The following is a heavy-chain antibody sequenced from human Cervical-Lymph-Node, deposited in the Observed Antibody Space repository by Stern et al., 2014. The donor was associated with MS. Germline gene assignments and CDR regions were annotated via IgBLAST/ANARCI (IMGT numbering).Heavy chain of an antibody. CDR3: ARVLSLATSDS. Sequence: VQLVQSGAELRKPGASVKISCEASGYTFTTYYMHWVRQAPGKGLEWVALFNPSGGKTTYAQSFQGRVTVTGDTSTSTVYMELTGLRSEDTAVYYCARVLSLATSDSWGQGTLVIVSS. CDR2: FNPSGGKT. CDR1: GYTFTTYY. V-gene: IGHV1-46*01. D-gene: IGHD1-1*01. J-gene: IGHJ4*02.